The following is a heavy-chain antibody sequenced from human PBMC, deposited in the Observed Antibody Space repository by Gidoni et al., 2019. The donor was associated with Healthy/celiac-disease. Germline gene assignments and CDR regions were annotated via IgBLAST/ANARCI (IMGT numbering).Heavy chain of an antibody. D-gene: IGHD1-20*01. V-gene: IGHV1-2*02. J-gene: IGHJ5*02. CDR2: INPNSGGT. CDR3: AREGITGTIDP. CDR1: GYTFTGYY. Sequence: QVQLVQSGAEVKKPGASVKVSCKASGYTFTGYYMHWVRQAPGKGLEWMGWINPNSGGTNYEQKFQGRVTMTRDTSISTAYMELSRLRSDDTAVYYCAREGITGTIDPWGQGTLVTVSS.